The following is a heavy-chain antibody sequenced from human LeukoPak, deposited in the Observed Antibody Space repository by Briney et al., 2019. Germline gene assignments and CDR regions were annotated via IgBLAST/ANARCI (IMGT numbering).Heavy chain of an antibody. D-gene: IGHD2-21*02. J-gene: IGHJ4*02. V-gene: IGHV4-59*08. Sequence: SETLSLTCTVSGGSISSYYWSWIRQPPGKGLEWIGYIYYSGSTNYNHSLKSQVTISVDTSKNQVSLKLSSVTAADTAVYYCARHLAYCGGDCYPDYFDYWGQGTLVTVSS. CDR2: IYYSGST. CDR1: GGSISSYY. CDR3: ARHLAYCGGDCYPDYFDY.